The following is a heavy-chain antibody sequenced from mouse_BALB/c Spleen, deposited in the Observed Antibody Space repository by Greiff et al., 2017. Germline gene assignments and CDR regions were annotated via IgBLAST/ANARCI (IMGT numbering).Heavy chain of an antibody. Sequence: DVMLVESGGGLVKPGGSLKLSCAASGFTFSSYTMSWVRQTPEKRLEWVATISSGGSYTYYPDSVKGRFTISRDNAKNTLYLQMSSLKSEDTAMYYCTRDQDIGNYYGRAWFAYWGQGTLVTVSA. J-gene: IGHJ3*01. CDR1: GFTFSSYT. V-gene: IGHV5-6-4*01. CDR2: ISSGGSYT. D-gene: IGHD1-1*01. CDR3: TRDQDIGNYYGRAWFAY.